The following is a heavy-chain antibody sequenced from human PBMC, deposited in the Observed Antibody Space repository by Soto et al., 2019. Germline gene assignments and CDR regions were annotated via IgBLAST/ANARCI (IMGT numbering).Heavy chain of an antibody. V-gene: IGHV4-4*07. CDR3: VRDCSGGGCYSDYGMDV. D-gene: IGHD2-15*01. J-gene: IGHJ6*02. Sequence: ETLSLTCTVSGDSVSSYYWSWIRQPAGRGLEWIGRIYISGSTDYNPSLKGRVSMSVDRSKNQFSLKLTSVTAADTAVYYCVRDCSGGGCYSDYGMDVWGQGTTVTVSS. CDR2: IYISGST. CDR1: GDSVSSYY.